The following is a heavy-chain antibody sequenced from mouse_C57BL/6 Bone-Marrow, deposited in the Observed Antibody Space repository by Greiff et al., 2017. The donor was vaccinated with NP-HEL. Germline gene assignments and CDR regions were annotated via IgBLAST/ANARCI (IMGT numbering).Heavy chain of an antibody. CDR1: GFTFSDYG. Sequence: EVKLMESGGGLVKPGGSLKLSCAASGFTFSDYGMHWVRQAPEKGLEWVAYISSGSSTLYYADTVKGRFTISRDNAKNTLFLQMTSLRSEDTAMYYCARDGLYYLDYWGQGTTLTVSS. CDR2: ISSGSSTL. CDR3: ARDGLYYLDY. D-gene: IGHD2-3*01. J-gene: IGHJ2*01. V-gene: IGHV5-17*01.